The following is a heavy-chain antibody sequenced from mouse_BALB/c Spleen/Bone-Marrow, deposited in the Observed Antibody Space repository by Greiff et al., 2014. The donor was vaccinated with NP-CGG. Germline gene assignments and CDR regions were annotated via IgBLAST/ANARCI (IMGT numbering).Heavy chain of an antibody. Sequence: DVQLVESGGGLVQPGGSLKLSCATSGFTFSDYYMYWVRQTPEKRLEWVAYISNGGGSTYYPDTVKGRFTISRDNAKNPLYLQMNRLKSEDTAMYYCARPTIYYDYDGYAMDYWGQGTSVTVSS. J-gene: IGHJ4*01. D-gene: IGHD2-4*01. V-gene: IGHV5-12*02. CDR3: ARPTIYYDYDGYAMDY. CDR2: ISNGGGST. CDR1: GFTFSDYY.